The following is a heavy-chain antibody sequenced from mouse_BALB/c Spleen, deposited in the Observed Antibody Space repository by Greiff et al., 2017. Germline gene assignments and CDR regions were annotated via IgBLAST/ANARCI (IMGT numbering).Heavy chain of an antibody. CDR3: ARRLLREVYAMDY. D-gene: IGHD2-3*01. J-gene: IGHJ4*01. CDR2: ISSGGSYT. CDR1: GFTFSSYA. Sequence: EVQVVESGGGLVKPGGSLKLSCAASGFTFSSYAMSWVRQSPEKRLEWVAEISSGGSYTYYPDTVTGRFTISRDNAKNTLYLEMSSLRSEDTAMYYCARRLLREVYAMDYWGQGTSVTVSS. V-gene: IGHV5-9-4*01.